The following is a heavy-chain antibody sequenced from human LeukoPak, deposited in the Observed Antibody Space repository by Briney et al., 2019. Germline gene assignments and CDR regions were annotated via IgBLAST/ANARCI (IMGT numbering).Heavy chain of an antibody. Sequence: ASVKVSCKASGYTFTGYYMHWVRQAPGQGLEWMGWINPNSGGTNYAQKFQGRVTMTRDTSISTAYMELSRLRSDDTAVYYCARDWSSGGSASWFDPWGQGTLVTVSS. CDR1: GYTFTGYY. CDR3: ARDWSSGGSASWFDP. V-gene: IGHV1-2*02. CDR2: INPNSGGT. J-gene: IGHJ5*02. D-gene: IGHD2-15*01.